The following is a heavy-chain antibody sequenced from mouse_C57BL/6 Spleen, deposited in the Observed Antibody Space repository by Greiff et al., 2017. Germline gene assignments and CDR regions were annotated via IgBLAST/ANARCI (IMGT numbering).Heavy chain of an antibody. CDR1: GYAFSSYW. J-gene: IGHJ2*01. CDR2: IYPGDGDT. V-gene: IGHV1-80*01. Sequence: QVQLKESGAELVKPGASVKISCKASGYAFSSYWMNWVKQRPGKGLEWIGQIYPGDGDTNYNGKFKGKATLAADKSSSTAYMQLSSLTSEDSAVYVCARGGTTVVGYFDYWGQGTTLTVSS. D-gene: IGHD1-1*01. CDR3: ARGGTTVVGYFDY.